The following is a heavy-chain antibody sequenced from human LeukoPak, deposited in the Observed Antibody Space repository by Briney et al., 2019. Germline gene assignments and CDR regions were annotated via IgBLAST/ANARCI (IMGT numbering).Heavy chain of an antibody. J-gene: IGHJ4*02. Sequence: PSETLSLTCTVPGGSISSYYWSWIRQPPGKGLEWIGYIYYSGSTNYNPSLKSRVTISVDTSKNQFSLKLSSVTAADTAVYYCARHPTSDTWSGESYFDYWGQGTLVTVSS. CDR1: GGSISSYY. CDR2: IYYSGST. CDR3: ARHPTSDTWSGESYFDY. V-gene: IGHV4-59*08. D-gene: IGHD3-10*01.